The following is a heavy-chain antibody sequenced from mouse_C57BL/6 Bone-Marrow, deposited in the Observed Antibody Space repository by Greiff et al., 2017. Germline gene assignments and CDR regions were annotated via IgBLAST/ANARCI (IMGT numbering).Heavy chain of an antibody. Sequence: VMLVESGAELARPGASVKLSCKASGYTFTSYGISWVKQRTGQGLEWIGEIYPRSGNTYYNEKFKGKATLTADKSSSTAYMELRSLTSEDSAVYFCARSEYYAMDYWGQGTSVTVSS. J-gene: IGHJ4*01. V-gene: IGHV1-81*01. CDR3: ARSEYYAMDY. CDR1: GYTFTSYG. CDR2: IYPRSGNT.